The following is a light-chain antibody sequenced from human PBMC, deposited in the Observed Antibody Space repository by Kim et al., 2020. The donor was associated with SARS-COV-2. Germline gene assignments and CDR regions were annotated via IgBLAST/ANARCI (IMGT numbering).Light chain of an antibody. CDR2: AVS. CDR1: SSDVGSYNY. Sequence: QSVLTQPASVSGSPGQSITISCTGTSSDVGSYNYVSWYQQHPGKDPKLMIYAVSNRPSGVSNRFSGSKSGNTASLTISGLQAEDEADYFCSSYTRSSTNYVFGTGTKVTVL. V-gene: IGLV2-14*03. CDR3: SSYTRSSTNYV. J-gene: IGLJ1*01.